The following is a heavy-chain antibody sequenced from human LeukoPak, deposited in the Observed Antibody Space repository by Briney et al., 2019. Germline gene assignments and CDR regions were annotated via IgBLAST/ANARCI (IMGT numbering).Heavy chain of an antibody. CDR1: GFTFSSYW. V-gene: IGHV3-74*03. D-gene: IGHD1-26*01. CDR2: IKSDGTST. CDR3: TRPDWASGSYDEF. Sequence: QAGGSLRLSCAASGFTFSSYWMHWVRQAPGKGLVWVSRIKSDGTSTTYANSVKGRFTISRDNAKNTLYLQMTSLRVEDTAVYYCTRPDWASGSYDEFWGQGTLVTVSS. J-gene: IGHJ4*02.